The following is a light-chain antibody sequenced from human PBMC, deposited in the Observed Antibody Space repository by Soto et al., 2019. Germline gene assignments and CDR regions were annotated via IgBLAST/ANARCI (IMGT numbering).Light chain of an antibody. CDR1: QSVSSY. V-gene: IGKV3-11*01. CDR2: DVS. Sequence: EIVLTQSPATLSLSPGERATLSCRASQSVSSYLAWYQQKPGQAPRLLIYDVSNRATGIPARFSGSGSGTDFTLTISSLEPEDFAVYYCQRRSNWSTTFGQGTKVEIK. J-gene: IGKJ1*01. CDR3: QRRSNWSTT.